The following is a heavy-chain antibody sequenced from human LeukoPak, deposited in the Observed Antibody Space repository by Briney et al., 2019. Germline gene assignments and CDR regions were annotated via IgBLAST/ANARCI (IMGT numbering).Heavy chain of an antibody. CDR2: IRYDGSNQ. D-gene: IGHD5-18*01. J-gene: IGHJ4*02. Sequence: GGSLRLSCAASGFTFSSYGMHWVRQAPGKGLEWVAFIRYDGSNQYSADSVKGRFTISRDNSKNTLYLQMNSLRAEDTAIYYCASLLYGYSYGPFHHWGQGTLVTVSS. V-gene: IGHV3-30*02. CDR3: ASLLYGYSYGPFHH. CDR1: GFTFSSYG.